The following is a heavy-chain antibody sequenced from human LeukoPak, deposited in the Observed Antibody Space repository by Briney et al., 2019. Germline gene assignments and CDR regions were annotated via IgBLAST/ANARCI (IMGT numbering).Heavy chain of an antibody. J-gene: IGHJ3*02. CDR3: ARSPII. CDR1: GFTFSSYG. V-gene: IGHV3-48*01. Sequence: PGGSLRLSCAASGFTFSSYGMTWVRQAPGKGLEWVSYIGGSSNSIYYADSVKGRFTISRDNARNSLYLQVNSLRAEDTAVYYCARSPIIWGQGTMVTVSS. CDR2: IGGSSNSI.